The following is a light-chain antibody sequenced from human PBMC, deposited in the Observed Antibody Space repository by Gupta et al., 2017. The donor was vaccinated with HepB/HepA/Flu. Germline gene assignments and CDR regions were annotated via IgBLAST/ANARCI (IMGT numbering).Light chain of an antibody. V-gene: IGKV1-5*03. CDR2: KAS. CDR1: QSISTW. J-gene: IGKJ3*01. Sequence: DIQITQPPYTLSASVGDRVTITCRASQSISTWLAWYQQKPGKAPKLLIYKASSLESGVPSRFSGSGSGTEFTLTISSLQPDDFATYYCQQYNNYLFTFGPGTKVDI. CDR3: QQYNNYLFT.